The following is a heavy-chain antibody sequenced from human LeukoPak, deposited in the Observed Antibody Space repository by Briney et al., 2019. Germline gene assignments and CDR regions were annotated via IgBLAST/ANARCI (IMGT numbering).Heavy chain of an antibody. Sequence: ASVKVSCKASGYTFTYYGISWVRQAPGQGLEWLGWISGNDGHTNYAQKVQDRVTMTIDASTSTAYMELRSLRSDDTAIYYCAREGRDSGSYLVHGAFDIWGQRTMVTVSS. J-gene: IGHJ3*02. CDR1: GYTFTYYG. D-gene: IGHD1-26*01. CDR2: ISGNDGHT. V-gene: IGHV1-18*01. CDR3: AREGRDSGSYLVHGAFDI.